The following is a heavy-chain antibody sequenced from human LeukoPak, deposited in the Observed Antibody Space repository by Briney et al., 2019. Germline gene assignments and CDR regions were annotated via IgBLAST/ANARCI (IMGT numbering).Heavy chain of an antibody. CDR2: TPYDGNNK. CDR1: GFSFSSFA. Sequence: GGSLRLSCAASGFSFSSFAMHWVRQAPGKGLEWVAVTPYDGNNKYYADSVKGRFTISRDNSETTLYLQMNSLRPEDTALYYCARDGNSGYDLTYYYGMDVWGQGTTVTVSS. V-gene: IGHV3-30-3*01. D-gene: IGHD5-12*01. J-gene: IGHJ6*02. CDR3: ARDGNSGYDLTYYYGMDV.